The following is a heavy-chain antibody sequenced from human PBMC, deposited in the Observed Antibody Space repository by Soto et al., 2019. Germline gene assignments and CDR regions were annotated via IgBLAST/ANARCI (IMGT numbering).Heavy chain of an antibody. CDR1: GYTFTSYY. CDR3: ARDSLRLGAHTFFGVVIPYYYGMDV. D-gene: IGHD3-3*01. J-gene: IGHJ6*02. CDR2: INPSGGST. Sequence: ASVKVSCKASGYTFTSYYMHWVRKAPGQGLAWMGIINPSGGSTSYVQKFQGRVTMTRDTSTSTVYMELSSLRSEDTAVYYCARDSLRLGAHTFFGVVIPYYYGMDVWGQGTTVTVSS. V-gene: IGHV1-46*01.